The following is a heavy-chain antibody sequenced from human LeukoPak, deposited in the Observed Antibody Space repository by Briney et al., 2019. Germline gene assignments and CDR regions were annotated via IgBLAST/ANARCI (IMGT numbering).Heavy chain of an antibody. CDR3: ARDPGDYGDNYYFDY. CDR2: IYYSGST. CDR1: GGSISSYY. J-gene: IGHJ4*02. Sequence: SETPSLTCTVSGGSISSYYWSWIRQPPGKGLEWIGHIYYSGSTNYNPSLKSRVTISVDTSKNQFSLKLSCVTAADTAVYYCARDPGDYGDNYYFDYWGQGTLVTVSS. D-gene: IGHD4-17*01. V-gene: IGHV4-59*01.